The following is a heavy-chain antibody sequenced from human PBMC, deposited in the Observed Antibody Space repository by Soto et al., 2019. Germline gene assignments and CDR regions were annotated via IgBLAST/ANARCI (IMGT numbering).Heavy chain of an antibody. J-gene: IGHJ6*02. Sequence: EVQLLESGGGLVQPGGSLRLSCAASGFTFSSYAMSWVRQAPGKGLEWVSAISGSGGSTYYADSVKGRFTISRDNSKNTLYLQMNSLRAEDTAVYYCAKEGGGGYCSSTSCYVSYYYGMDVWGQGTTVTVSS. CDR1: GFTFSSYA. CDR3: AKEGGGGYCSSTSCYVSYYYGMDV. V-gene: IGHV3-23*01. D-gene: IGHD2-2*01. CDR2: ISGSGGST.